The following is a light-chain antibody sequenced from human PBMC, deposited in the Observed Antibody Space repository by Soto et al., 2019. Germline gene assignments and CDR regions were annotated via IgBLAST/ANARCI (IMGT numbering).Light chain of an antibody. CDR2: DDN. V-gene: IGLV1-51*01. CDR1: SSNIGGNS. Sequence: AVLTQPPSVSAAPGQKVTISCSGSSSNIGGNSVSWYQQLPGTAPKLLIYDDNKRPSGIPDRFSGSKSGTSATLGITGFQTGEEADYYCGSWDSSLSAYVLGTGTKVTVL. CDR3: GSWDSSLSAYV. J-gene: IGLJ1*01.